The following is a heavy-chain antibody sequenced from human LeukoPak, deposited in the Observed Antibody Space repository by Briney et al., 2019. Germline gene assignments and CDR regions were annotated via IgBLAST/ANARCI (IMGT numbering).Heavy chain of an antibody. CDR1: VSSFSTYA. V-gene: IGHV3-30*02. Sequence: GGPLRLSCTASVSSFSTYAMYWVRQAPGKGLEWVAFIQGDGSNKNYADSVKGRFTISRDNSKNTVHLQMNSLRAEDTAVYYCASRPNVSWRGPFDYWGLGTLVTVSS. D-gene: IGHD3-16*01. CDR2: IQGDGSNK. J-gene: IGHJ4*02. CDR3: ASRPNVSWRGPFDY.